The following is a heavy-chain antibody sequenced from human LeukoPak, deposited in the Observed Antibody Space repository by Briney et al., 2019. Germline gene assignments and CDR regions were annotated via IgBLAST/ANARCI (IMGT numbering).Heavy chain of an antibody. V-gene: IGHV4-39*01. CDR1: GGSISSSSYY. D-gene: IGHD4-11*01. CDR3: ARQFETTVLDDAFDI. CDR2: IYYSGST. J-gene: IGHJ3*02. Sequence: SETLSLTCTVSGGSISSSSYYWGWIRQPPGKGLEWIGSIYYSGSTYYNPSLKSRVTISVDTSKNQFSLKLSSVTAADTAVYYCARQFETTVLDDAFDIWGQGTMVTVSS.